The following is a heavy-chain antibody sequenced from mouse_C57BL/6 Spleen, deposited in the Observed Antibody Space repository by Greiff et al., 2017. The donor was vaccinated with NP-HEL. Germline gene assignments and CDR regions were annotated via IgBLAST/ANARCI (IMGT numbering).Heavy chain of an antibody. Sequence: QVQLKQPGAELVKPGASVKMSCKASGYTFTSYWITWVKQRPGQGLEWIGDIYPGSGSTNYNEKFKSKATLTVDTSSSTAYMQLSSLTSEDSAVYYCARWESTTVVATDYWGQGTTLTVSS. CDR3: ARWESTTVVATDY. J-gene: IGHJ2*01. CDR1: GYTFTSYW. V-gene: IGHV1-55*01. CDR2: IYPGSGST. D-gene: IGHD1-1*01.